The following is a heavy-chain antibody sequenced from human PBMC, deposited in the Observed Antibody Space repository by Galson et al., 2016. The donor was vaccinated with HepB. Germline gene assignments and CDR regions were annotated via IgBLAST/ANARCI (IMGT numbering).Heavy chain of an antibody. CDR1: GFTFSSYA. D-gene: IGHD3-10*01. Sequence: SLRLSCAASGFTFSSYALSWVRQAPGKGLEWVANMNQDGSERYYVDSVKGRFTVSRDNANNALYLQISSLRVEDTAVYYCARELGLRGIRMDVWGQGTTVIVSS. CDR3: ARELGLRGIRMDV. J-gene: IGHJ6*02. CDR2: MNQDGSER. V-gene: IGHV3-7*01.